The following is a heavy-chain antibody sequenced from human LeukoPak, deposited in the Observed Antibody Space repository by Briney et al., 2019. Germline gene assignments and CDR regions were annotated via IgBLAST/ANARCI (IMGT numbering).Heavy chain of an antibody. V-gene: IGHV1-2*02. CDR2: INANSGDT. CDR3: VRLLAEGNH. CDR1: GYTFTGYY. J-gene: IGHJ5*02. Sequence: GASVKVSCKASGYTFTGYYMHWVRQAPGQGLEWMGWINANSGDTNYPQKFQGRVTMTRDTSISTAYMEVNRLRYDDTAVYYCVRLLAEGNHWGQGALVTVSS. D-gene: IGHD2-15*01.